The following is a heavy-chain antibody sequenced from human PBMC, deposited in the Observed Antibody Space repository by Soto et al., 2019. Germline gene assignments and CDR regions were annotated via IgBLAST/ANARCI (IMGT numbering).Heavy chain of an antibody. D-gene: IGHD3-22*01. CDR3: ASDSSGYYSVEGAGLGVDY. J-gene: IGHJ4*02. CDR1: GFTFSSYG. CDR2: IWYDGSNK. V-gene: IGHV3-33*01. Sequence: QVQLVESGGGGVQPGRSLRLSCAASGFTFSSYGMHWVRQAPGKGLEWVAVIWYDGSNKYYAESVKGPFTISRDNSKNPLYLQMNSLSAEDTAVYYCASDSSGYYSVEGAGLGVDYWGQGTLVTVSS.